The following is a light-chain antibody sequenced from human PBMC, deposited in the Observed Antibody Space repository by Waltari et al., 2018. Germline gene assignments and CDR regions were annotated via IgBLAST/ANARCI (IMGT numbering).Light chain of an antibody. Sequence: QSALTQPDAVSGSPGQSVTISCTGASSDIGRYDIVSWYQQHPGNAPKLVISEVSKRPSRVSDRFSGSTSGDTASLTISGLQFEDEADYYCCSYAGNYVWVFGGGTRLTVL. J-gene: IGLJ3*02. V-gene: IGLV2-23*02. CDR1: SSDIGRYDI. CDR2: EVS. CDR3: CSYAGNYVWV.